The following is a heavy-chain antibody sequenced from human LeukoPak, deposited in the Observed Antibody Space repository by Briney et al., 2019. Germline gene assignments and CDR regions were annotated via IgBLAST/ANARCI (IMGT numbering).Heavy chain of an antibody. CDR3: AKESREYSSSWYDY. Sequence: GGSLRLSCAASGFTFSSYGMDWVRHTPGKGLEWVAFIRYDGNNKDYADSVKGRFTISRDNSKDTLYLQMNGLRVEDTAVYYCAKESREYSSSWYDYWGQGTLVTVSS. V-gene: IGHV3-30*02. D-gene: IGHD6-13*01. CDR2: IRYDGNNK. J-gene: IGHJ4*02. CDR1: GFTFSSYG.